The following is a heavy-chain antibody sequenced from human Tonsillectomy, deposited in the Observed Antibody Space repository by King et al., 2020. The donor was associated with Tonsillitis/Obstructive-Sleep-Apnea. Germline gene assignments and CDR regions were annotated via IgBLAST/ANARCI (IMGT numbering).Heavy chain of an antibody. CDR1: GYTFTGYY. CDR2: INPNSGGT. V-gene: IGHV1-2*04. J-gene: IGHJ6*03. D-gene: IGHD1-1*01. Sequence: VQLVESGAEVKKPGASVKVFCKASGYTFTGYYMHWVRQAPGQGLEWMGWINPNSGGTNYAQKFQGWVTMTRDTSISTAYMELSRLRSDDTAVYYCARGGGLEPKVDYYHYQGGWGKGTTGTGS. CDR3: ARGGGLEPKVDYYHYQGG.